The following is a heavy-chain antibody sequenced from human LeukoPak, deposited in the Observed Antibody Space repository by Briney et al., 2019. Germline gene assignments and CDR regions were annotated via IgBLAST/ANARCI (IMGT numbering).Heavy chain of an antibody. CDR2: IYHSGST. Sequence: SQTLSLTCTVSGGSISSGGYYWSWIRQPPGKGLEWIGYIYHSGSTYYNPSLKSRVTISVDRSKNQFSLKLSSVTAADTAVYYCARDQGHDAFDIWGQGTMVTVSS. V-gene: IGHV4-30-2*01. CDR1: GGSISSGGYY. J-gene: IGHJ3*02. CDR3: ARDQGHDAFDI.